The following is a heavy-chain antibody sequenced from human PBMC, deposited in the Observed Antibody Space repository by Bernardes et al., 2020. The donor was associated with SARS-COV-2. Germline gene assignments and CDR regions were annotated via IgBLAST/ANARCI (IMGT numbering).Heavy chain of an antibody. J-gene: IGHJ6*02. CDR1: GGSISSGDYY. D-gene: IGHD3-22*01. Sequence: SETLSLTCTVSGGSISSGDYYWSWIRQPPGKGLEWIGHIYYSGSTYYDPSLKSRVTISVDTSKNQFSLKLSSVTAADTAVFYCARGSSGYYSYYGMDVWGQGTTVTVSS. V-gene: IGHV4-30-4*01. CDR2: IYYSGST. CDR3: ARGSSGYYSYYGMDV.